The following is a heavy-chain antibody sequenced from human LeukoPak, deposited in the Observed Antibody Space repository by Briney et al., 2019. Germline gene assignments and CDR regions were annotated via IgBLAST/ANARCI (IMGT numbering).Heavy chain of an antibody. J-gene: IGHJ6*03. CDR1: GGSISSYY. CDR2: IYYRGST. V-gene: IGHV4-59*01. CDR3: ARGGYSYGGYYMDV. Sequence: SETLSLTCTVSGGSISSYYWSWIRQPPGKGLEWIGYIYYRGSTNYNPSLKSRVTISVDTSKNQFSLKLSSVTAADTAVYYCARGGYSYGGYYMDVWGKGTTVTVSS. D-gene: IGHD5-18*01.